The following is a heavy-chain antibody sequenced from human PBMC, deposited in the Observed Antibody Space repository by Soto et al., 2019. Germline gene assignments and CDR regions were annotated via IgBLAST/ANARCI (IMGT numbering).Heavy chain of an antibody. CDR2: IDSDGSRI. D-gene: IGHD2-15*01. CDR3: VRTSLVVAVATREDF. CDR1: GFTFSNYW. Sequence: EVQLVESGGGLVQPGESLRLSCAASGFTFSNYWMHWVRQAPGKGLVWVSRIDSDGSRITYADFVKGRFTIPRDNAKNTVYRHMNSLTAEDTAVYYCVRTSLVVAVATREDFWGQGTLVTVSS. V-gene: IGHV3-74*01. J-gene: IGHJ4*02.